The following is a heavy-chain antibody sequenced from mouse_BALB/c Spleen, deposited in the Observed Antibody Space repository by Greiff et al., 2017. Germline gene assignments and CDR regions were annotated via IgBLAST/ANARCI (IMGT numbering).Heavy chain of an antibody. Sequence: VQLQQSGAELVRPGSSVKISCKASGYSFSSYWMNWVKQRPGQGLEWIGQIYPGDGDTNYNGKFKGKATLTADKSSSTAYMQLSSLTSEDSAVYVCASPYGNRGYWYFDVWGEGTTVTVSS. J-gene: IGHJ1*01. CDR2: IYPGDGDT. CDR3: ASPYGNRGYWYFDV. CDR1: GYSFSSYW. V-gene: IGHV1-80*01. D-gene: IGHD1-1*01.